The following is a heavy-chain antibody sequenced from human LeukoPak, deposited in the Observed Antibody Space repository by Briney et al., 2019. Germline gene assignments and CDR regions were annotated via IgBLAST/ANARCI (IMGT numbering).Heavy chain of an antibody. J-gene: IGHJ5*02. CDR3: ARVVVTATLNWFDP. CDR1: GGTFSSYA. V-gene: IGHV1-69*01. CDR2: IIPIFGTA. Sequence: SVKVSCKASGGTFSSYAISWVRQAPGQGLEWMGGIIPIFGTANYAQKFQGRVTITADESTSTAYMELSSLRSEDTAVYCCARVVVTATLNWFDPWGQGTLVTVSS. D-gene: IGHD2-21*02.